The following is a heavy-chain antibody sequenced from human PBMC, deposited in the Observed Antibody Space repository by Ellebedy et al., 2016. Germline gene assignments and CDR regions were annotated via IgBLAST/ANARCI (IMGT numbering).Heavy chain of an antibody. CDR3: ARNPQSLSLSGWYVPASLDYYGMDV. CDR1: GYTLTELS. D-gene: IGHD6-19*01. V-gene: IGHV1-24*01. Sequence: ASVKVSCKVSGYTLTELSMHWVRQAPGKGLEWMGGFDPEDGETIYAQKFQGRVTMTEDTSTDTAYMELSSLRSDDTAVYYCARNPQSLSLSGWYVPASLDYYGMDVWGQGTTVTVSS. CDR2: FDPEDGET. J-gene: IGHJ6*02.